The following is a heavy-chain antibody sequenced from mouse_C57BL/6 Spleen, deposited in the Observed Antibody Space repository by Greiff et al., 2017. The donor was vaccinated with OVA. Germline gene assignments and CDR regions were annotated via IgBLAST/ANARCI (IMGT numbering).Heavy chain of an antibody. V-gene: IGHV1-55*01. J-gene: IGHJ2*01. CDR2: IYPGSGST. CDR3: ARDYYGSSLDY. CDR1: GYTFTSYW. D-gene: IGHD1-1*01. Sequence: QVQLQQPGAELVKPGASVKMSCKASGYTFTSYWITWVKQRPGQGLEWIGDIYPGSGSTNYNEKFKSKATLTVDTSSSTAYMQLSSLTSEDSAIYYCARDYYGSSLDYWGQGTTLTVSS.